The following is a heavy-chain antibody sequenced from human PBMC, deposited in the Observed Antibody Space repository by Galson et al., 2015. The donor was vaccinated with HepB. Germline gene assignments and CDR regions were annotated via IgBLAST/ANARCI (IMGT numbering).Heavy chain of an antibody. CDR1: GFTFINYA. D-gene: IGHD2-21*02. J-gene: IGHJ4*02. CDR2: IGGSENRGAGT. CDR3: VKDWQNFDSCGGDCLNS. V-gene: IGHV3-23*01. Sequence: SLRLSCAASGFTFINYAMTWVRQAPGKGLEWVSSIGGSENRGAGTYYADSVKGRFTISRDNSKSTLYLQMNSLRAEDTAFYYCVKDWQNFDSCGGDCLNSWGQGTLVTVSS.